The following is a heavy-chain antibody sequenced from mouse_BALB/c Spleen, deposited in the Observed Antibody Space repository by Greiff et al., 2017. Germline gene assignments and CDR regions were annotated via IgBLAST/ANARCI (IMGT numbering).Heavy chain of an antibody. Sequence: DVHLVESGGGLVQPGGSLRLSCATSGFTFTDYYMSWVRQPPGKALEWLGFIRNKANGYTTEYSASVKGRFTISRDNSQSILYLQMNTLRAEDSATYYCARGGYYYFDYWGQGTTLTVSS. J-gene: IGHJ2*01. CDR2: IRNKANGYTT. CDR3: ARGGYYYFDY. CDR1: GFTFTDYY. V-gene: IGHV7-3*02. D-gene: IGHD2-3*01.